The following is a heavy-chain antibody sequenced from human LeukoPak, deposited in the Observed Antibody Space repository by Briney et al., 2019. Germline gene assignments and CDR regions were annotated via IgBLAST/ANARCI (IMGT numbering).Heavy chain of an antibody. V-gene: IGHV3-33*06. CDR2: IWYDGSNK. D-gene: IGHD3-22*01. CDR1: GFTFSSYG. CDR3: AKDLVGYYDSSGWPHHFDY. J-gene: IGHJ4*02. Sequence: GSLRLSCAASGFTFSSYGMHWVRRAPGKGLEWVAVIWYDGSNKYYADSVKGRFTISRDNSKNTLYLQMNSLRAEDTAVYYCAKDLVGYYDSSGWPHHFDYWGQGTLVTVSS.